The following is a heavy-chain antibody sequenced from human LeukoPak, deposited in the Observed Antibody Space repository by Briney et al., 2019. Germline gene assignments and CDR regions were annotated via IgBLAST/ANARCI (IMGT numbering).Heavy chain of an antibody. J-gene: IGHJ4*02. V-gene: IGHV4-39*01. CDR2: IYYGGSA. CDR3: ARQGIGVFDS. CDR1: DGSISKAVYS. D-gene: IGHD3-16*01. Sequence: SEPLSLTCIVPDGSISKAVYSWGWIRQPPGKGLEWIGTIYYGGSAARNASLKSQVTISVDKSRNQFSLNLSSVTAADTAIYYCARQGIGVFDSWGQGILVTVSS.